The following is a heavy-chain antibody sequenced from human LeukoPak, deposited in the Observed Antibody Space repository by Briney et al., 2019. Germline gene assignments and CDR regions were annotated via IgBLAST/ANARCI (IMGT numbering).Heavy chain of an antibody. CDR2: INPSGST. D-gene: IGHD6-19*01. CDR3: ARGQWLGHDAFDI. CDR1: GYTFTSYY. V-gene: IGHV1-46*01. J-gene: IGHJ3*02. Sequence: ASVKVSCKASGYTFTSYYIYWVRQAPGQGLEWMGIINPSGSTSNAQKFQGRVTMTRDMSTTTVYMELSSLRSEDTAVYYCARGQWLGHDAFDIWGLGTMVTVSS.